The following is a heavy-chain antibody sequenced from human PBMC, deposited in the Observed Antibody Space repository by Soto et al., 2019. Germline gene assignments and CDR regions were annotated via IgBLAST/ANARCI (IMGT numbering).Heavy chain of an antibody. V-gene: IGHV4-59*01. J-gene: IGHJ3*02. D-gene: IGHD3-22*01. CDR2: IYYSGST. CDR3: AGGDYYDSSGYSI. Sequence: SETLSLTCTVSGGSISSYYWNWIRQPPGKGLEWIGYIYYSGSTNYNPSLKSRVTISVDTSKNQFSLKLSSVTAADTAVYYCAGGDYYDSSGYSIWGQGTMVTVSS. CDR1: GGSISSYY.